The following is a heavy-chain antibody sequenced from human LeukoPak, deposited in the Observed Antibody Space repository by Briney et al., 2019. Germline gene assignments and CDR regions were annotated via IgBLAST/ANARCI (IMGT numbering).Heavy chain of an antibody. Sequence: SVKVSCKASGGTFSSYAIGWVLQAPGQGLEWMGRIIPIFGTANYAQKFQGRVTITTDESTSTAYMELSSLRSEDTAVYYCARDRVDYGDYDYWGQGTLVTVSS. CDR1: GGTFSSYA. V-gene: IGHV1-69*05. D-gene: IGHD4-17*01. CDR3: ARDRVDYGDYDY. CDR2: IIPIFGTA. J-gene: IGHJ4*02.